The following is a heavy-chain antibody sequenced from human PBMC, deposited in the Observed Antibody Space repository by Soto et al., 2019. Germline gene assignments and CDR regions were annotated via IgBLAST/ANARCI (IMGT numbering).Heavy chain of an antibody. Sequence: QVQLVDSGGGLVKPGGSLRLSCAASVFTFSNYYMTWIRQAPGKGLEWISYISDSGSVTYYADSVQGRFSISRDNAKNSLFLEMNDLRVDDTAVYYCARCLLGVGDPFDIWGQGTMVTVSS. CDR3: ARCLLGVGDPFDI. D-gene: IGHD2-15*01. CDR2: ISDSGSVT. V-gene: IGHV3-11*01. J-gene: IGHJ3*02. CDR1: VFTFSNYY.